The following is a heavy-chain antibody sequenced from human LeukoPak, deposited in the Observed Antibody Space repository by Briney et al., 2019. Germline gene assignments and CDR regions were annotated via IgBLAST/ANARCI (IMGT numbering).Heavy chain of an antibody. D-gene: IGHD6-13*01. CDR1: GYTFTSYD. CDR2: MNPNSGNT. Sequence: ASVKVSCKASGYTFTSYDISWVRQATGQGLEWMGWMNPNSGNTGYAQKFQGRVTMTRNTSISTAYMELSSLRSEDTAVYYCARYTAAAGTFNWFDPWRQRTLVTVSS. V-gene: IGHV1-8*01. CDR3: ARYTAAAGTFNWFDP. J-gene: IGHJ5*02.